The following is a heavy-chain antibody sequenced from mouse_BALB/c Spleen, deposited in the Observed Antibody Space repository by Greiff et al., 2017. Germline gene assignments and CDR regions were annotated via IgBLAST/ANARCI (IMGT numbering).Heavy chain of an antibody. V-gene: IGHV1-14*01. Sequence: EVQVVESGPELVKPGASVKMSCKASGYTFTSYVMHWVKQKPGQGLEWIGYINPYNDGTKYNEKFKGKATLTSDKSSSTAYMELSSLTSEDSAVYYCAREVYYYAMDYWGQGTSVTVSS. CDR1: GYTFTSYV. D-gene: IGHD2-14*01. J-gene: IGHJ4*01. CDR2: INPYNDGT. CDR3: AREVYYYAMDY.